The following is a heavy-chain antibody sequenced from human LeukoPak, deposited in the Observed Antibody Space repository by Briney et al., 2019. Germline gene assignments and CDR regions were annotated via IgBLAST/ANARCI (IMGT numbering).Heavy chain of an antibody. CDR3: ARQNAYYYHIDV. CDR2: IYHTGIT. V-gene: IGHV4-38-2*01. Sequence: SETLSLTCVVAGQSFSTGYYWALIRQPPGKGLEWIGNIYHTGITYYNPSLKSRVTISLDKSRNQFSLNLNSVAASDTAMYYCARQNAYYYHIDVWGKGTTVTFSS. D-gene: IGHD3-10*01. CDR1: GQSFSTGYY. J-gene: IGHJ6*03.